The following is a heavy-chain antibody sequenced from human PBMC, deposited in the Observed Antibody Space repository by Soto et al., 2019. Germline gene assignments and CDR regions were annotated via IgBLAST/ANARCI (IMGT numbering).Heavy chain of an antibody. D-gene: IGHD2-21*02. CDR1: GGTFSSYG. V-gene: IGHV1-69*13. CDR3: ARALYGGGDCYSGFY. CDR2: IIPIFGTA. J-gene: IGHJ4*02. Sequence: GASVKLSCKASGGTFSSYGISWVRQAPGQGLEWMGGIIPIFGTANYGQKFQGRVTITADESTSTAYMELSSLRSEDTAVYYCARALYGGGDCYSGFYWGQVTLVTVSS.